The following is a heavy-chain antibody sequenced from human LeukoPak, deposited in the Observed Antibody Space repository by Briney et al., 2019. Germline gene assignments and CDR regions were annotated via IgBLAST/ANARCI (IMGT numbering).Heavy chain of an antibody. CDR1: GYTFTDYY. V-gene: IGHV1-2*02. J-gene: IGHJ4*02. CDR2: INPHSGGT. Sequence: ASVTVSCKASGYTFTDYYMHWVRQAPRQGREWMGWINPHSGGTNYAQKFEGRVTMTRDTSISTAYMELSRLRSDDTAVYYCAREDSGWYVDYWGQGTLVTVSS. D-gene: IGHD6-19*01. CDR3: AREDSGWYVDY.